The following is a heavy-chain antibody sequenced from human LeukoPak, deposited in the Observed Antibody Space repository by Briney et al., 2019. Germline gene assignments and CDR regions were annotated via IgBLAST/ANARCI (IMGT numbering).Heavy chain of an antibody. J-gene: IGHJ4*02. CDR1: GASISTHY. CDR2: FSFSGST. Sequence: SETLSLTCTVSGASISTHYWSWIRQPPEKGPEWIGDFSFSGSTNYNPSLKSRATISGDTSKNQFSLNLRSVTAADTAVYYCARAGGIPTAHLDLDQGGQGTLSPSP. V-gene: IGHV4-59*11. CDR3: ARAGGIPTAHLDLDQ. D-gene: IGHD6-13*01.